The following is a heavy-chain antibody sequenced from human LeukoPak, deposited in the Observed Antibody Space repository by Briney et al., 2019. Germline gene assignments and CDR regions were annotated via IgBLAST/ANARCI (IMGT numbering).Heavy chain of an antibody. V-gene: IGHV3-30*02. Sequence: PGGSLRLSCAASGFTFSSYGMHWVRQAPGKALEWVAFIQYDGDKKYYADSVKGRFTISRDNSKNTLYLQMNSLRAEDTAVYYCARGDYFDYWGQGTLVTVSS. CDR2: IQYDGDKK. CDR3: ARGDYFDY. J-gene: IGHJ4*02. CDR1: GFTFSSYG.